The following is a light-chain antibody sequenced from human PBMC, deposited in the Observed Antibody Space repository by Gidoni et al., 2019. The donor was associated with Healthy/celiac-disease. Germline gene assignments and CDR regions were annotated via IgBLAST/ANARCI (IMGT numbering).Light chain of an antibody. J-gene: IGKJ4*01. CDR3: QQYNSYSKLT. CDR2: DAS. CDR1: KSISSW. Sequence: DIQMTQSPSTLSASVGDRVTITCRASKSISSWLAWYQQQPGKAPKLLIYDASSLESGVPSRFSGSGSGTEFTLTISSLQPDDFATYYCQQYNSYSKLTFXGXTKVXIK. V-gene: IGKV1-5*01.